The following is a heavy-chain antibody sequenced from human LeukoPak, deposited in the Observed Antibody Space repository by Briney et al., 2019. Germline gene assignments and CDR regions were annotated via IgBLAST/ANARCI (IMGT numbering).Heavy chain of an antibody. D-gene: IGHD1-20*01. J-gene: IGHJ4*02. CDR3: AKIRRNNWNDPFDY. Sequence: GGSLRLSCAASGFTFSSYAMSWVRQAPGKGLEWVSAISGSGGTTNYADSVKGRFTISRDNSKNTLDLQMNSLRAEDTAVYYCAKIRRNNWNDPFDYWGQETLVTVSS. CDR2: ISGSGGTT. V-gene: IGHV3-23*01. CDR1: GFTFSSYA.